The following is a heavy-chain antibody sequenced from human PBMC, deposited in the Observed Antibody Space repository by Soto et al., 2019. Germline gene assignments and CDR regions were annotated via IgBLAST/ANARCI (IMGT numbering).Heavy chain of an antibody. CDR2: VNDGGNT. J-gene: IGHJ4*02. CDR1: GGSFSGYY. Sequence: QVQLQQWGAGLLKPSETLSLTCAVYGGSFSGYYWSWIRQSPEKGLEWIGEVNDGGNTNYNPSLKSRVTISIDTFKNQFSLKMKSVTAADTAVYYCARRAYYDTLTGWYVDSWGQGTLVTVSS. V-gene: IGHV4-34*02. D-gene: IGHD3-9*01. CDR3: ARRAYYDTLTGWYVDS.